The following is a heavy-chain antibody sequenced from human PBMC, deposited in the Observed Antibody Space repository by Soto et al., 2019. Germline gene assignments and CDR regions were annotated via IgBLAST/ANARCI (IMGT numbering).Heavy chain of an antibody. CDR1: GGSIFNNYW. V-gene: IGHV4-38-2*01. Sequence: SETLSLTCDVSGGSIFNNYWWAWIRQSPGKGLVWIGSIYHSGTTYYNPSLESRATISVDTSESRFALKLSSVTAADSAIYYCARTDNVGYYPYLGQGTLVTVSS. CDR2: IYHSGTT. J-gene: IGHJ4*02. CDR3: ARTDNVGYYPY. D-gene: IGHD3-3*01.